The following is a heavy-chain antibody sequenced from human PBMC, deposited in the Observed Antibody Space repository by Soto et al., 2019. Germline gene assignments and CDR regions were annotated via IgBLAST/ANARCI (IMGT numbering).Heavy chain of an antibody. CDR3: AAVSDIVVVVAAAFDI. J-gene: IGHJ3*02. V-gene: IGHV1-58*02. D-gene: IGHD2-15*01. CDR2: IVVGGGNT. Sequence: SVKVSCKASGFTFTSSAMQWVRQARGQRPEWIGWIVVGGGNTNYAQKFQERVTITRDMSTSTAYMELSSLRSEDTAVYYCAAVSDIVVVVAAAFDIWGQGTMVTLSS. CDR1: GFTFTSSA.